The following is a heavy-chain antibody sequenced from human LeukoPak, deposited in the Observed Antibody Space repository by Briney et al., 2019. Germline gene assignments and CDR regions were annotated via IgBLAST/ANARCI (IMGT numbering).Heavy chain of an antibody. CDR2: IFDSGTT. D-gene: IGHD4-17*01. CDR3: ARGGVTTIAQYDY. V-gene: IGHV4-59*01. J-gene: IGHJ4*02. Sequence: SETLSLTCTVSGDSIISYFWSWIRQPPGKGLEWIGYIFDSGTTNYNPSTDYNPSLKSRVTVSLDTSSNHFSLKLTSVTAADTAVYFCARGGVTTIAQYDYWCQGTLVTVSS. CDR1: GDSIISYF.